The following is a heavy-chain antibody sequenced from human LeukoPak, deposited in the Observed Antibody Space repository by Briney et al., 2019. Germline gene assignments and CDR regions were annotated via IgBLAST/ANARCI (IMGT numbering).Heavy chain of an antibody. V-gene: IGHV1-18*01. Sequence: VASVKVSCKASGYTFTSYGISWVRQAPGQGLEWMGWISAYNGNTNYAQKLQGRVTMTTDTSTSTAYMELRSLRSDDTAVYYCARDRGIAVAGEFDYWGQGTLVTVSS. D-gene: IGHD6-19*01. CDR3: ARDRGIAVAGEFDY. CDR1: GYTFTSYG. J-gene: IGHJ4*02. CDR2: ISAYNGNT.